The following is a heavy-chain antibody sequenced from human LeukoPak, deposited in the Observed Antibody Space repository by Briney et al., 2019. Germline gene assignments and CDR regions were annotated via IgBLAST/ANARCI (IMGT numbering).Heavy chain of an antibody. J-gene: IGHJ4*02. CDR1: GFIFSSYG. Sequence: GGSLRLSCVASGFIFSSYGMHWVRQASGKGLEWVAIIWSDGSTKYYVGSVKGRFTISGDSSKSTLYLQMNSLRAEDTAVYYCARDAATSVGMPHYWGQGTVVTVSS. CDR2: IWSDGSTK. V-gene: IGHV3-33*01. D-gene: IGHD2-2*01. CDR3: ARDAATSVGMPHY.